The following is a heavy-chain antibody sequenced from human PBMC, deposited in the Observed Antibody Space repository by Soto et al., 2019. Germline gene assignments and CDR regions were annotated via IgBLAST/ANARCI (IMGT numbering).Heavy chain of an antibody. J-gene: IGHJ3*02. CDR1: GGSFSGYY. CDR2: INHSGST. Sequence: QVQLQQWGAGLLKPSETLSLTCAVYGGSFSGYYWSWIRQPPGKGLEWIGEINHSGSTNYNPSLKSRVTISVDTSKNQFSLKLSSVTAADTAVYYRARRPQWLDLEDAFDIWGQGTMVTVSS. V-gene: IGHV4-34*01. D-gene: IGHD6-19*01. CDR3: ARRPQWLDLEDAFDI.